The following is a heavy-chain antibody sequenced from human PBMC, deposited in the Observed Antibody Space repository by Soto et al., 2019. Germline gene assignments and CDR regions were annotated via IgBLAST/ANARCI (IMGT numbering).Heavy chain of an antibody. D-gene: IGHD1-26*01. CDR1: GYTFSSYG. Sequence: ASVKVSCKASGYTFSSYGLTWVRQAPGQGLEWMGWISAYNGNTHSAQNFQGRVTMTTDTSTNTGYMELRSLRSDDTAVYYCARDNGAVGAAGPFAIWGQGTMVTVSS. CDR2: ISAYNGNT. J-gene: IGHJ3*02. V-gene: IGHV1-18*04. CDR3: ARDNGAVGAAGPFAI.